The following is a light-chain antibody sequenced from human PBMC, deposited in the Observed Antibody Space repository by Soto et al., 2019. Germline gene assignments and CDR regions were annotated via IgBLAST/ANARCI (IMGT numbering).Light chain of an antibody. J-gene: IGLJ3*02. CDR3: AAWDDSLSGVV. Sequence: QSALAQPPSASGSPGQSVTISCTGSGSDIGAYNFVSWYQQHPGKAPKLMIFGVTERPSGVPDRFSGSKSGNTASLTVSGLQADDEAEYHCAAWDDSLSGVVFGGGTKLTVL. V-gene: IGLV2-8*01. CDR2: GVT. CDR1: GSDIGAYNF.